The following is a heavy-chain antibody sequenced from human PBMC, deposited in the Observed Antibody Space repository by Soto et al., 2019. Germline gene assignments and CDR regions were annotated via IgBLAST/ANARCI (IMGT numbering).Heavy chain of an antibody. J-gene: IGHJ4*02. V-gene: IGHV3-11*01. CDR2: ISSSSSTI. CDR1: GFTFTDYY. D-gene: IGHD5-18*01. CDR3: ARVQKRGYSYGLIGQFDY. Sequence: GGSLRLSCAASGFTFTDYYMSWIRQAPGKGLEWVSYISSSSSTIYYVDSVKGRFTISRDNTKNSLYLQMNSLRAEDTAVYYCARVQKRGYSYGLIGQFDYWGQGTLVTVSS.